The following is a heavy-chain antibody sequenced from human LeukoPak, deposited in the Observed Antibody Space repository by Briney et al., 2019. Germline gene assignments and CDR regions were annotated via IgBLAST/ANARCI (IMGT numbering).Heavy chain of an antibody. D-gene: IGHD6-13*01. J-gene: IGHJ4*02. V-gene: IGHV3-7*01. CDR2: IKQDGSEK. CDR3: AKDRSSSWSIDY. CDR1: GFTFSSYW. Sequence: GGSLRLSCAASGFTFSSYWMSWVRQAPGKGLEWVANIKQDGSEKYYVDSVKGRFTISRDNSKNTVYLQMNSLRAEDTAIYYCAKDRSSSWSIDYWGQGTLVTVSS.